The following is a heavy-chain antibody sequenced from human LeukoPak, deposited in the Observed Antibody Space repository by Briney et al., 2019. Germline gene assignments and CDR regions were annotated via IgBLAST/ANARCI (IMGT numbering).Heavy chain of an antibody. CDR2: INAGNGNT. J-gene: IGHJ4*02. D-gene: IGHD5-18*01. CDR3: ARSPPTAMAAGFDY. CDR1: GYTFTSYA. V-gene: IGHV1-3*01. Sequence: ASVKVSCKASGYTFTSYAMHWVRQAPGQRLEWMGWINAGNGNTKYSQKFQGRVTITRDTSASTAYMELGSLRSEDTAVYYCARSPPTAMAAGFDYWGQGTLVTVSS.